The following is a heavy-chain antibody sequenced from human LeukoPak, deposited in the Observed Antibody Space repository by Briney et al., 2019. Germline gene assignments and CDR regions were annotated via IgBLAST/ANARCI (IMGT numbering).Heavy chain of an antibody. CDR2: ISGSGGST. J-gene: IGHJ6*03. CDR3: AKSSQNYYYFMDV. CDR1: GFSVNSYY. V-gene: IGHV3-23*01. Sequence: GGSLRLSCAASGFSVNSYYMSWVRQAPGRGLEWVSAISGSGGSTYYADSVKGRFTISRDNSKNTVYLQMNSLRAEDTAVYYCAKSSQNYYYFMDVWGKGTTVTVSS.